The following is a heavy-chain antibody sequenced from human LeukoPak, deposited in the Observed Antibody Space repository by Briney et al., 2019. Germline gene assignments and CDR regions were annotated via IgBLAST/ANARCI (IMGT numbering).Heavy chain of an antibody. CDR3: SRGGYGWTFNQ. D-gene: IGHD2/OR15-2a*01. J-gene: IGHJ4*02. CDR2: INSGGDTI. V-gene: IGHV3-11*01. Sequence: GGSLRLSCAASGFSLSENFMGWLRQAPGKGLQWVSYINSGGDTIHYLDAVKGRFSISRDNSKRSLYLKMNRLRVILTDVHYCSRGGYGWTFNQWGQGTLVSVSS. CDR1: GFSLSENF.